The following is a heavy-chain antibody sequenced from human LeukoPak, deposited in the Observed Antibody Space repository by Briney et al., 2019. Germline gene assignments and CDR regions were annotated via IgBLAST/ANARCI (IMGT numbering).Heavy chain of an antibody. D-gene: IGHD5-12*01. J-gene: IGHJ4*02. CDR2: INPNSGGT. V-gene: IGHV1-2*02. CDR1: GYTFTGYY. CDR3: ARSIRRGWIDH. Sequence: ASVTVSCKASGYTFTGYYMHWVRQAPGQGLEWMGWINPNSGGTNYAQKFQGRVTMTRDTSASTAYVELSSLTSDDTAVYYCARSIRRGWIDHLGQGTPVTVSS.